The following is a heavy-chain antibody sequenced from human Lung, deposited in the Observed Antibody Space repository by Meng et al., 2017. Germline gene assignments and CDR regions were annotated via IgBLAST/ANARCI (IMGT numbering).Heavy chain of an antibody. V-gene: IGHV4-34*01. J-gene: IGHJ4*02. D-gene: IGHD4-11*01. CDR3: ARGPTTMAHDFDY. CDR1: GGSFSDYY. Sequence: QVARQQWGAGLFQPSATLSLTCVVSGGSFSDYYWSWIRQPPGKGLEWIGEINHSGSTNYNPSLESRATISVDTSQNNLSLKLSSVTAADSAVYYCARGPTTMAHDFDYWGQGTLVTVSS. CDR2: INHSGST.